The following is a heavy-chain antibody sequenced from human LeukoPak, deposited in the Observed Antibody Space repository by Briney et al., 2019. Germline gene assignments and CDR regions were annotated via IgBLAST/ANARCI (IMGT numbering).Heavy chain of an antibody. CDR1: GFTFSIYG. CDR2: IWAEGIKK. D-gene: IGHD5-12*01. V-gene: IGHV3-33*01. Sequence: GRSLRLSCAASGFTFSIYGMHWVRQAPGKGLEWVAIIWAEGIKKFYADSVKGRFTVSRDNFKNTLYLQMNSLRVEDTALYFCARGYSDNNYINWGQGTLVAVSS. J-gene: IGHJ4*02. CDR3: ARGYSDNNYIN.